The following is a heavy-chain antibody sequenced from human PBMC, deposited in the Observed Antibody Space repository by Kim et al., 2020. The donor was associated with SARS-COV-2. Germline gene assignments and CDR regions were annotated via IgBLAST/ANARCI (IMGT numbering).Heavy chain of an antibody. CDR1: GFTFSSYA. Sequence: GGSLRLSCAASGFTFSSYAMSWVRQAPGKGLEWVSAISGSGGSTYYADSVKGRFTISRDNSKNTLYLQMNSLRAEDTAVYYCAKGYYYDSSGYYYFDYWGQGTLGTVSS. CDR2: ISGSGGST. D-gene: IGHD3-22*01. CDR3: AKGYYYDSSGYYYFDY. J-gene: IGHJ4*02. V-gene: IGHV3-23*01.